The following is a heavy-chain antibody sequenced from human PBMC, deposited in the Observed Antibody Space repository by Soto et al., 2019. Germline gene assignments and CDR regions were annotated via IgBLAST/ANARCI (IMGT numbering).Heavy chain of an antibody. D-gene: IGHD3-10*01. V-gene: IGHV3-48*01. CDR2: ISTNNDAI. CDR1: GFSISDCS. CDR3: ASVLGSRRSGSYPSY. J-gene: IGHJ4*02. Sequence: EVQLVESGGGLVQPGGSLRLSCAASGFSISDCSMNWVRRAPGKGLEWISYISTNNDAIYYADSVKGRFTISRDNAKKSLYLHMNSLRAEDTALYYCASVLGSRRSGSYPSYWGQGTLVTVSS.